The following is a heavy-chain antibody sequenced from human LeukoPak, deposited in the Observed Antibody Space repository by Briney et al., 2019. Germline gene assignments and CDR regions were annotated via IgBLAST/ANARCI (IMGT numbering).Heavy chain of an antibody. CDR1: GYSFTSYW. J-gene: IGHJ4*02. CDR3: ARPNDFWSGYYHY. CDR2: IYPGDSDT. Sequence: GESLKISCKGSGYSFTSYWIGWVRQMPGKGLESMGIIYPGDSDTRYSPSFQGQVTISADKSISTAYLQWSSLKASDTAMYYCARPNDFWSGYYHYWGQGTLVTVSS. D-gene: IGHD3-3*01. V-gene: IGHV5-51*01.